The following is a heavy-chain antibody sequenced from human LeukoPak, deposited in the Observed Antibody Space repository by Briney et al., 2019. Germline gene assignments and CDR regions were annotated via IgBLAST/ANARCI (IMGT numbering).Heavy chain of an antibody. V-gene: IGHV5-51*01. CDR3: ARSTQHSSGYYIDAFDI. J-gene: IGHJ3*02. CDR1: GYSFTSYW. CDR2: IYPGDSDT. Sequence: PGESLKISCKGSGYSFTSYWIGWVRQMPGKGLEWMGIIYPGDSDTRYSPSFQGQVTISADKSISTAYLQWSSLKASDTAMYYCARSTQHSSGYYIDAFDIWGQGTMVTVSS. D-gene: IGHD3-22*01.